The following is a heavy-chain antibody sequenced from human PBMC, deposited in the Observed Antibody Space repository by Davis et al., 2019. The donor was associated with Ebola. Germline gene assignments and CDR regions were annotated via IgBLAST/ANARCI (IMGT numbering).Heavy chain of an antibody. J-gene: IGHJ6*04. CDR3: AREPTGNYYYFYGMDV. CDR1: GFTFSTYT. V-gene: IGHV3-23*01. D-gene: IGHD4-11*01. Sequence: GGSLRLSCAASGFTFSTYTMTWVRQAPGKGLEWVSGISGSGGSTDYADSVKGRFTISRDNSKNTLHLQMNSLRVEDTAVYFCAREPTGNYYYFYGMDVWGKGTTVRVSS. CDR2: ISGSGGST.